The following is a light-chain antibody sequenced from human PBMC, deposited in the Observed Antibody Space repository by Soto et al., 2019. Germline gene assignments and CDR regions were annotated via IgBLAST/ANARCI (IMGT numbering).Light chain of an antibody. Sequence: QSALTQPASVSGSPGQSITISCTGTSSDVGGYEFVSWYQQHPGKAPKLMIYEVSNRPSGVSNRFSGSKSGNTASLTISGLQAEDEADYYCSSFRSGSTLFGTGTKVTVL. CDR1: SSDVGGYEF. CDR3: SSFRSGSTL. CDR2: EVS. V-gene: IGLV2-14*01. J-gene: IGLJ1*01.